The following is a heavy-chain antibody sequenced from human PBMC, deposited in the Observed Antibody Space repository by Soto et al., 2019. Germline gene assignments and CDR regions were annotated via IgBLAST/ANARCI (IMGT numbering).Heavy chain of an antibody. J-gene: IGHJ4*02. Sequence: SETLSLTCTVSGGSVSSGSYYWNWIRQPPGKGLEWIGYIYYSGSTNYNPALKSRVTISIETSKTRISLNLSSVTAADTAIYYCARSTYSSSWYTLGYLGQGTLVTVSS. D-gene: IGHD6-13*01. CDR1: GGSVSSGSYY. CDR3: ARSTYSSSWYTLGY. V-gene: IGHV4-61*01. CDR2: IYYSGST.